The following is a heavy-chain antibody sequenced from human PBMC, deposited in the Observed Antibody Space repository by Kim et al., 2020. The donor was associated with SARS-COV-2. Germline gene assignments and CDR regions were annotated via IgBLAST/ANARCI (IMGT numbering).Heavy chain of an antibody. CDR3: ARDLYYYGSGSYFLPAAPTYFDF. Sequence: GGSLRLSCAASGFTFSSYTMNWVRQAPGKGLEWVSYISSSSTTIYYADSVKGRFTISRDNAKNSLYLQMKSLRDEDTAVYYCARDLYYYGSGSYFLPAAPTYFDFWGQGTLVTVSS. V-gene: IGHV3-48*02. J-gene: IGHJ4*02. CDR1: GFTFSSYT. D-gene: IGHD3-10*01. CDR2: ISSSSTTI.